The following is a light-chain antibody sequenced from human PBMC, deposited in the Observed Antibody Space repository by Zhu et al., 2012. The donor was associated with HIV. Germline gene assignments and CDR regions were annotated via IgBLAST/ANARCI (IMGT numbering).Light chain of an antibody. CDR1: ESIRRY. CDR2: DAS. CDR3: QQLNTYPLFT. Sequence: DVQLTQSPSFLSASVGDRVTITCRASESIRRYLAWHQQKPGKAPKLLIYDASTLQSGVPSTFSGSGSGTEFTLTISSLQPEDFAIYYCQQLNTYPLFTFGPGTKVDIK. V-gene: IGKV1-9*01. J-gene: IGKJ3*01.